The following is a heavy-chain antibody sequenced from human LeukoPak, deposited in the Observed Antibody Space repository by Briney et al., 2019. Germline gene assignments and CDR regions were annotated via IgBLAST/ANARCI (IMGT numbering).Heavy chain of an antibody. CDR3: ASSSEGLWFGELFGY. V-gene: IGHV4-38-2*02. Sequence: SETLSLTCTVSGYSISSGYYWGWIRQPPGKGLEWIGSIYHSGSTNYNPSLKSRVTISVDTSKNQFSLKLSSVTAADTAVYYCASSSEGLWFGELFGYWGQGTLVTVSS. J-gene: IGHJ4*02. CDR1: GYSISSGYY. CDR2: IYHSGST. D-gene: IGHD3-10*01.